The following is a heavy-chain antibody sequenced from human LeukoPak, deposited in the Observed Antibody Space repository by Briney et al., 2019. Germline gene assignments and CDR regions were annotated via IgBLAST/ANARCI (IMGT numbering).Heavy chain of an antibody. CDR2: MNPNSGNT. D-gene: IGHD2-2*01. CDR1: GYTFTSYD. Sequence: ASVKVSCKASGYTFTSYDINWVRQATGQGLEWMGWMNPNSGNTGYAQKFQGRVTMTEDTSTDTAYMELSSLRSEDTAVYYCATGVVVVVPAATGGAFDIWGQGTMVTVSS. CDR3: ATGVVVVVPAATGGAFDI. J-gene: IGHJ3*02. V-gene: IGHV1-8*02.